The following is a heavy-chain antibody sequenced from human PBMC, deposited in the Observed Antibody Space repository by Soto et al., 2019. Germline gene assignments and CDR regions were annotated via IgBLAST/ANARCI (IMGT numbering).Heavy chain of an antibody. D-gene: IGHD5-18*01. V-gene: IGHV4-34*01. CDR3: ARSDTAMGPSYYYYMDV. Sequence: SETLSLTCAVYVGSFSGYYWSWIRQPPGKGLEWIGEINHRGTTNYNPSLKSRVTISVDTSKNQFSLKLSSVTAADTAVYYCARSDTAMGPSYYYYMDVWGKGTTVTVSS. CDR1: VGSFSGYY. J-gene: IGHJ6*03. CDR2: INHRGTT.